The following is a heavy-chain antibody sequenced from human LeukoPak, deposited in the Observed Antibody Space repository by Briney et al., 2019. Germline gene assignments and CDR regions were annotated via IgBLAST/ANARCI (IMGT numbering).Heavy chain of an antibody. CDR3: ARGASIADGYGMDA. Sequence: ASVKVSCKASGGTFSSYAISWVRQAPGQGLEWMGRINPNNGGTNYAQKFQGRVTMTRDTSISTAYMEVSSLRSDDTAVYYCARGASIADGYGMDAWGQGTTVTVSS. CDR1: GGTFSSYA. D-gene: IGHD6-6*01. J-gene: IGHJ6*02. V-gene: IGHV1-2*06. CDR2: INPNNGGT.